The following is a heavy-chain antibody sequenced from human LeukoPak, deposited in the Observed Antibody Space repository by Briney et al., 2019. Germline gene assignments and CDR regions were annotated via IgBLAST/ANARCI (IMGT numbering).Heavy chain of an antibody. CDR3: ARVGCSGGSCYPDY. J-gene: IGHJ4*02. CDR1: GASISTSY. V-gene: IGHV4-59*01. D-gene: IGHD2-15*01. Sequence: SQTLSLTCTVSGASISTSYWYWIRQPPGKGLEWIGYIHYSGDINYNPSLKSRVTISAYTSKNQLSLKLSSVTAADTAVYYCARVGCSGGSCYPDYWGQGTLVTVSS. CDR2: IHYSGDI.